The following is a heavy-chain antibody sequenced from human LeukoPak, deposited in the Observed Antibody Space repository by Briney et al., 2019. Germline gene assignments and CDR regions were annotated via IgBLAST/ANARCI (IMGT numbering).Heavy chain of an antibody. D-gene: IGHD3-10*01. CDR3: ARDLDGSGSYHWFDL. CDR2: INGDGSRT. V-gene: IGHV3-74*01. Sequence: PGGFLRLSCAASGFTFSSYWMHWVRQGPGKGLVWVSRINGDGSRTSYADSVKGRFTISRDNAKNTLYLQMNSLRAEDTAVYYCARDLDGSGSYHWFDLWGQGTLVTVSS. CDR1: GFTFSSYW. J-gene: IGHJ5*02.